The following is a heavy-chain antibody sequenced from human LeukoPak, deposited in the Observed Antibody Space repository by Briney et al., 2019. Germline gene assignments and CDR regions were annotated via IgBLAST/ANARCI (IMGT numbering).Heavy chain of an antibody. CDR2: IRYDASNK. D-gene: IGHD1-1*01. J-gene: IGHJ5*02. CDR1: GFTFSGFG. Sequence: GGSLRLSCAASGFTFSGFGMHWVRQAPGKGLEWVAFIRYDASNKYYADSVKGRFTISRDNSKNTLYLQMNSLRAEDTAFYYCATDVHPGNNWFNPWGQGTLVTVSS. V-gene: IGHV3-30*02. CDR3: ATDVHPGNNWFNP.